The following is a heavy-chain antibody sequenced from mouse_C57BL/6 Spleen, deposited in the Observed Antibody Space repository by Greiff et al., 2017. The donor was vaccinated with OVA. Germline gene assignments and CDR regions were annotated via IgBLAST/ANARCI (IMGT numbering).Heavy chain of an antibody. CDR2: IGPGSGST. CDR1: GYTFTDYY. Sequence: QVHVKQSGAELVKPGASVKISCKASGYTFTDYYINWVKQRPGQGLEWIGKIGPGSGSTYYNEKFKGKATLTADKSSSTAYMQLSSLTSEDSAVYFCARGGYYYGSSPYYYAMDYWGQGTSVTVSS. V-gene: IGHV1-77*01. J-gene: IGHJ4*01. CDR3: ARGGYYYGSSPYYYAMDY. D-gene: IGHD1-1*01.